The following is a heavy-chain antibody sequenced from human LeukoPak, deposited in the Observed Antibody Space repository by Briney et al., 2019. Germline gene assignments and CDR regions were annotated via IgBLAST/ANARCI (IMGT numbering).Heavy chain of an antibody. CDR2: IRTDGSIT. D-gene: IGHD6-13*01. CDR1: GFTFSDYW. CDR3: ARDRSPGWFDP. J-gene: IGHJ5*02. Sequence: GGPLRLSCAASGFTFSDYWMHWVRQAPGKGLEWISRIRTDGSITAYADSVKGRFTISRDNAKNLLYLQMSSLRGEDTAVYFCARDRSPGWFDPWGQGTLVTVSS. V-gene: IGHV3-74*01.